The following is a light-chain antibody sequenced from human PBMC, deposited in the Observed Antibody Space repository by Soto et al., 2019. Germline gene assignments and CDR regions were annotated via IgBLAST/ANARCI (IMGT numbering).Light chain of an antibody. CDR3: CSYAGSYTLV. Sequence: QSVLTQPRSVSGSPGQSVTISCTGTSSDVGGYNYVSWYQQHPGKAPKLMIYDVSNRPSGVPDRFSGSKSGNTASLTISGLQAEDEAAYYCCSYAGSYTLVFGGGTQLTVL. CDR2: DVS. V-gene: IGLV2-11*01. J-gene: IGLJ7*01. CDR1: SSDVGGYNY.